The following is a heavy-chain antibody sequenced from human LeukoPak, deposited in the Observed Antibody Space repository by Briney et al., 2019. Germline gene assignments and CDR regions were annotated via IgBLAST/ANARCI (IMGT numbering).Heavy chain of an antibody. CDR2: ISGSGDNT. D-gene: IGHD6-19*01. Sequence: PGGSLRLSCAASGFTFSSHGMSWVRQAPGKGLEWVSTISGSGDNTYYADSVKGRFTISRDNSKNTLYLQMNSLRAEDTAVYYCAKVTVIAVAGADFDYWGQGTLVTVSS. V-gene: IGHV3-23*01. CDR1: GFTFSSHG. J-gene: IGHJ4*02. CDR3: AKVTVIAVAGADFDY.